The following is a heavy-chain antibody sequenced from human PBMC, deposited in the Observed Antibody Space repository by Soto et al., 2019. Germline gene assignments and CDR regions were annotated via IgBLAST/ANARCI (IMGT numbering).Heavy chain of an antibody. D-gene: IGHD3-16*01. CDR1: GFTFSSYS. CDR2: ISSSSSYI. V-gene: IGHV3-21*01. J-gene: IGHJ6*02. Sequence: GGSLRLSCAASGFTFSSYSMNWVRQAPGKGLEWVSSISSSSSYIYYADSVKGRFTISRDNAKNSLYLQMNSLRAEDTAVYYCAREDVMDYYYGMDVWGQGTTVTVSS. CDR3: AREDVMDYYYGMDV.